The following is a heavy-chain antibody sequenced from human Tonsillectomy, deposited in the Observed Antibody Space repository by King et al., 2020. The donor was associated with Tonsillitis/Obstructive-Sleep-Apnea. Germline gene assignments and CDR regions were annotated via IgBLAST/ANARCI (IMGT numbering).Heavy chain of an antibody. J-gene: IGHJ5*02. D-gene: IGHD3-10*01. CDR2: IYYSGST. CDR1: GGSISSSSYY. V-gene: IGHV4-39*01. Sequence: LQLQESGPGLVKPSETLSLTCTVSGGSISSSSYYWGWIRQPPGKGLEWIGSIYYSGSTYYNPSLKSRVTISVDTSKNQFSLKLSSVTDADTAVYYCAGQCIPMVRGGDWFDPWGQGTLVTVSS. CDR3: AGQCIPMVRGGDWFDP.